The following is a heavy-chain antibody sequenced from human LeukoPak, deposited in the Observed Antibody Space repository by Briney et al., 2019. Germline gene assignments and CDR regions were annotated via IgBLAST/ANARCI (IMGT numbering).Heavy chain of an antibody. D-gene: IGHD2/OR15-2a*01. CDR1: GGTFSNYA. J-gene: IGHJ4*02. V-gene: IGHV1-69*13. CDR2: IIPMFGTP. CDR3: AGLSSIATAPVHS. Sequence: GASVKVSCKASGGTFSNYAINWVRQAPGQGLEWMGGIIPMFGTPKYAQKFQGRVRITADESTSTAYMELSSLRSEDTAFYYCAGLSSIATAPVHSWGQGTLVSVSS.